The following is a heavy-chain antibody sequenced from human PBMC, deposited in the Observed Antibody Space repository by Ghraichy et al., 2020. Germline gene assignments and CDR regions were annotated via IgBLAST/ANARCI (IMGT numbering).Heavy chain of an antibody. J-gene: IGHJ4*02. Sequence: SVKVSCKASGGTFSSYTISWVRQAPGQGLEWMGRIIPILGIANYAQKFQGRVTITADKSTSTAYMELSSLRSEDTAVYYCASPGPGTFGGVIAFDYWGQGTLVTVSS. CDR3: ASPGPGTFGGVIAFDY. CDR2: IIPILGIA. V-gene: IGHV1-69*02. D-gene: IGHD3-16*02. CDR1: GGTFSSYT.